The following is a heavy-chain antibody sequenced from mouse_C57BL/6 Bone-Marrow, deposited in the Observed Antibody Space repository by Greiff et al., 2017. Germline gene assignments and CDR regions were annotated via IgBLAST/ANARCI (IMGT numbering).Heavy chain of an antibody. CDR2: ISSGGSYT. CDR1: GFTFSSYG. V-gene: IGHV5-6*01. J-gene: IGHJ2*01. CDR3: AATGTGVDFDY. D-gene: IGHD4-1*02. Sequence: EVQLVEYGGDLVKPGGSLKFSCAASGFTFSSYGMSWVRQTPDKRLEWVATISSGGSYTYYPDNVKGRFTISRDNAKHTLFLQMSCLKSEDTPRYYCAATGTGVDFDYWGQGTTLPGSS.